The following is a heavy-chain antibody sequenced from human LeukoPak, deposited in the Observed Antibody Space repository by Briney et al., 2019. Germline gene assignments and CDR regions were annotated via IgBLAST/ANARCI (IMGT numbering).Heavy chain of an antibody. V-gene: IGHV3-30*03. Sequence: GGSLRLSCAPFGFTFSSYGMHWVRQAPGKGLEWVAVISYDGSSKYYADSVKGRFTISRDNSKNTLYLQMNSLRAEDTAVYYCARLPLTARRHFEYWGQGTLVTVSS. CDR3: ARLPLTARRHFEY. CDR2: ISYDGSSK. J-gene: IGHJ4*02. D-gene: IGHD5-18*01. CDR1: GFTFSSYG.